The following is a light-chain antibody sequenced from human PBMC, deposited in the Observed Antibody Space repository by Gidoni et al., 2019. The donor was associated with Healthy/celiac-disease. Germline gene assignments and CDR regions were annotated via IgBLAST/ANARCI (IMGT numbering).Light chain of an antibody. CDR2: GAS. Sequence: EIVLTQSPGTLSLSPGERATLSCRASQSVSSSYLAWYQQKPGQAPRLLIYGASSRATGIPDRFSGSGSGTDFTLTISRLEPEDFAVYYCQQYGSSLLFXPXTKVXIK. V-gene: IGKV3-20*01. CDR3: QQYGSSLL. J-gene: IGKJ3*01. CDR1: QSVSSSY.